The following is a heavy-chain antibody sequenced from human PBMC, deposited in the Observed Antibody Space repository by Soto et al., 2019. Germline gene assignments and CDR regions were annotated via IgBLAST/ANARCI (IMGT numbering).Heavy chain of an antibody. D-gene: IGHD5-12*01. Sequence: QVQLQESGPGLVKPSETLSLTCTVSGGSISSYYWSWIRQPPGKGLEWIGYIYYSGSTNYNPSLKSRVTISVATTKHQCSLKLSSVTAAATGAYYYARHIRLRFHYMDVWGKGTTFTLSS. V-gene: IGHV4-59*08. CDR3: ARHIRLRFHYMDV. J-gene: IGHJ6*03. CDR2: IYYSGST. CDR1: GGSISSYY.